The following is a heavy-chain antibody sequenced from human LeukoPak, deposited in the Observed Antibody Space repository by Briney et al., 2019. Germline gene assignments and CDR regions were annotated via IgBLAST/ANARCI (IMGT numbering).Heavy chain of an antibody. V-gene: IGHV3-7*01. CDR1: GFTFSAYW. CDR3: ARVGKNGWDFDH. CDR2: INEGGNVK. D-gene: IGHD6-19*01. Sequence: GGSLRLSCAASGFTFSAYWMTWVRQAPGKGLEWVANINEGGNVKFYVDSVKGRFTISRDSTKISLHLQMYSLRAEDTAVYYCARVGKNGWDFDHWGQGTLVTVSP. J-gene: IGHJ4*02.